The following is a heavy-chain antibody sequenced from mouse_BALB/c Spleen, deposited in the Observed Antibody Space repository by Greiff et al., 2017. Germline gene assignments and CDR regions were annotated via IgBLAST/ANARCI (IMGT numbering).Heavy chain of an antibody. CDR3: ARSRTARPSWFAY. CDR1: GYTFTSYV. CDR2: INPYNDGT. D-gene: IGHD3-2*01. J-gene: IGHJ3*01. V-gene: IGHV1-14*01. Sequence: VQLQQSGPELVKPGASVKMSCKASGYTFTSYVMHWVKQKPGQGLEWIGYINPYNDGTKYNEKFKGKATLTSDKSSSTAYMELSSLTSEDSAVYYCARSRTARPSWFAYWGQGTLVTVSA.